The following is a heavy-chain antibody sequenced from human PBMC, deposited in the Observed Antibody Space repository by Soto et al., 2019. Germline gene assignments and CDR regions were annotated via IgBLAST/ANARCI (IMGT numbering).Heavy chain of an antibody. D-gene: IGHD3-22*01. Sequence: ASVKVSCKASGYSFTTYGIFWVRQAPGKGLEWMGGFDPEDGETIYAQKFQGRVTMTEDTSTDTAYMELSSLRSEDTAVYYCATFHYYDSSGLNWFDPWGQGTLVTVSS. V-gene: IGHV1-24*01. CDR2: FDPEDGET. J-gene: IGHJ5*02. CDR3: ATFHYYDSSGLNWFDP. CDR1: GYSFTTYG.